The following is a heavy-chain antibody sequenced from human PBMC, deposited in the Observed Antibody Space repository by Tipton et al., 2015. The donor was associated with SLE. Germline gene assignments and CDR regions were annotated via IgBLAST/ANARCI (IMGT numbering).Heavy chain of an antibody. V-gene: IGHV4-59*11. J-gene: IGHJ4*02. CDR1: GGSISVHY. Sequence: TLSLTCTVSGGSISVHYWTWIRQPPGKGLEWIGYIYYSGSTNYNPSLKSRVTISVDRSKNQFSLKLTSVTAADTAVYYCARPRIVGATSPFDYWGQGTLVTVSS. CDR3: ARPRIVGATSPFDY. D-gene: IGHD1-26*01. CDR2: IYYSGST.